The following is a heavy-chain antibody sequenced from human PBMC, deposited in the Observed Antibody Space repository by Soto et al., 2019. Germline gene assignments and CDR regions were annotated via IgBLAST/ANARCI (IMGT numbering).Heavy chain of an antibody. CDR1: GFTFSSYE. D-gene: IGHD6-19*01. Sequence: EVQLVESGGGLVQPGGSLRLSCAASGFTFSSYEMNWVRQAPGKGLEWVSYISSSGSTIYYADSVKGRFTISRDNAKNALYLQTNSLRAEDTAVYYCARDGSSGWVYYYYGMDVWGRGTTVPVSS. CDR2: ISSSGSTI. CDR3: ARDGSSGWVYYYYGMDV. V-gene: IGHV3-48*03. J-gene: IGHJ6*02.